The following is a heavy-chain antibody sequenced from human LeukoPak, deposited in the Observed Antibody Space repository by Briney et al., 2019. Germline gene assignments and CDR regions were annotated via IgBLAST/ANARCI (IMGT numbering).Heavy chain of an antibody. D-gene: IGHD3-10*01. Sequence: GGSLRLSCAASGFTFSSCALSWVRQAPGKGLEWVSTVSDNGGTTYYADSAKGRFTISRDNSKNTLYLQMNSLRAEDTAVYFCAKELHGSGNYAFDYWGQGTLVTVSS. CDR3: AKELHGSGNYAFDY. J-gene: IGHJ4*02. V-gene: IGHV3-23*01. CDR1: GFTFSSCA. CDR2: VSDNGGTT.